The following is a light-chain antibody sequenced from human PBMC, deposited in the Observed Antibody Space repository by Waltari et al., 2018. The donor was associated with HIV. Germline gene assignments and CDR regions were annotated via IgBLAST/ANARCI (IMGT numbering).Light chain of an antibody. V-gene: IGKV3-11*01. CDR2: DAS. Sequence: EIVLTQSPATLSLSPGERSTLSCRASQSVSSYLAWYQQKPGQAPRLLICDASNRATGIPARLSGSGSGTDFTLTISSLEPEDFAVYYCQQRSNWPPLYTFGQGTKLEIK. CDR1: QSVSSY. J-gene: IGKJ2*01. CDR3: QQRSNWPPLYT.